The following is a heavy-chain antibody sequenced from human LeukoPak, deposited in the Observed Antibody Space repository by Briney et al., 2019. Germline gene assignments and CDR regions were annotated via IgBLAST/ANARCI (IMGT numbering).Heavy chain of an antibody. V-gene: IGHV3-72*01. CDR2: TRNKANSYTT. D-gene: IGHD2-8*01. J-gene: IGHJ3*02. CDR3: VRRTYAAFDI. Sequence: GGSLRLSCAASGFTLSDQYKDWVRQAPGKGLEWVGRTRNKANSYTTEYAASVRGRFSISRDDSKNSLYLQMNSLKTEDTAVYYCVRRTYAAFDIWGQGTMVTVFS. CDR1: GFTLSDQY.